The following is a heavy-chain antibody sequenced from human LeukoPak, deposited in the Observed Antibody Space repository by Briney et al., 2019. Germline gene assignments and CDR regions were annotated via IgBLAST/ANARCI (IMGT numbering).Heavy chain of an antibody. CDR1: GFTFSSYE. J-gene: IGHJ4*02. V-gene: IGHV3-48*03. D-gene: IGHD6-13*01. CDR3: ARDSSSWSKDYFDY. CDR2: ISSSGSTI. Sequence: GGSLRLSCAASGFTFSSYEMNWVRQAPGKGLEGVSYISSSGSTIYYADSVKGRFTISRDNAKNSLYLQMNSLRAEDTAVYYCARDSSSWSKDYFDYWGQGTLVTVSS.